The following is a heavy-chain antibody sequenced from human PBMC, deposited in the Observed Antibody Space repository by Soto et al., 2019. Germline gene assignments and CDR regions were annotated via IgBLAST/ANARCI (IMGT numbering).Heavy chain of an antibody. CDR2: IIPIFGTA. CDR3: ARLLHGYSPVFDY. V-gene: IGHV1-69*12. Sequence: QVQLVQSGAEVKKPGSSVKVSCKASGGTFSSYAISWVRQAPGQGLEWMGGIIPIFGTANYAQKFQGRVTITADESTSTAYIELSSLRSEETAVDYCARLLHGYSPVFDYWGQGTLVTVSS. J-gene: IGHJ4*02. CDR1: GGTFSSYA. D-gene: IGHD5-18*01.